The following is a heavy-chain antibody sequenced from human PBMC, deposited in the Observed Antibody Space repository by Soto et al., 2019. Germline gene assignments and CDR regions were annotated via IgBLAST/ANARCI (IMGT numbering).Heavy chain of an antibody. CDR1: GFNFSNYW. D-gene: IGHD5-12*01. Sequence: PGGSLRLSCAAAGFNFSNYWMHWVRQAPGKGLVWVSRVNSDGITTNYADLAKGRFTISRDNADNTVYLQMNSLRAEDTAVYYCVRGGRAAYYMDVWGKGTTVTVSS. V-gene: IGHV3-74*01. CDR3: VRGGRAAYYMDV. CDR2: VNSDGITT. J-gene: IGHJ6*03.